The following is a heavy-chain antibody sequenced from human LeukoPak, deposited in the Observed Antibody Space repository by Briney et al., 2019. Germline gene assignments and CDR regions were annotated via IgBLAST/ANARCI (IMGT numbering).Heavy chain of an antibody. CDR1: GGSFSGYY. J-gene: IGHJ6*03. Sequence: PSETLSPTCAVYGGSFSGYYWSWIRQPPGKGLEWIGEINHSGSTNYNPSLKSRVTISVDTSKNQFSLKLSSVTAADTAVYYCASLRYSSSRPNYYYYYMDVWGKGTTVTVSS. V-gene: IGHV4-34*01. D-gene: IGHD6-6*01. CDR2: INHSGST. CDR3: ASLRYSSSRPNYYYYYMDV.